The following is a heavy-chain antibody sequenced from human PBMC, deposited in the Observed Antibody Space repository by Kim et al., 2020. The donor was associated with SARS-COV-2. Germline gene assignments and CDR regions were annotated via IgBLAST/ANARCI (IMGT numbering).Heavy chain of an antibody. CDR1: GYSFTSWW. J-gene: IGHJ5*02. Sequence: GESLKISCKGSGYSFTSWWISWVRQMPGKGLEWMGRIDPSDSYSNYSPSFQGHVTITADKSISTAYLQWSSRKASDTAMYYCARSFRDSSAYYLNWFDPWGQGTLVTVSS. CDR2: IDPSDSYS. CDR3: ARSFRDSSAYYLNWFDP. V-gene: IGHV5-10-1*01. D-gene: IGHD3-22*01.